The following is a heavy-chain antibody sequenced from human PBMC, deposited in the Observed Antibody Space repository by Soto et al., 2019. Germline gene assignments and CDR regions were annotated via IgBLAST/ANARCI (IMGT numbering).Heavy chain of an antibody. CDR1: GFTFSNFV. Sequence: LRLSCATSGFTFSNFVMRWGRQTPGKGLEWVSTITSTGGDTYYTDSVKGRFTISRDNSKNTLYLQMSSLRAEDTALYYCTKASSDRHPMEVWGQGTPVSVSS. CDR3: TKASSDRHPMEV. CDR2: ITSTGGDT. V-gene: IGHV3-23*01. J-gene: IGHJ6*01.